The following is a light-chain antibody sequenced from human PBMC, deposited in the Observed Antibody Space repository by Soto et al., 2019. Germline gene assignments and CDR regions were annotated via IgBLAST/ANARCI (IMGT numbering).Light chain of an antibody. CDR3: QQYGSSPLIT. J-gene: IGKJ5*01. CDR2: GAS. CDR1: QRLSASD. Sequence: PGQRATLSCRASQRLSASDIAWYQQKPGQAPKFLIYGASSRATGIPDRFSGSGSGTDFTLTISRLEPEDFAVYHCQQYGSSPLITFGQGTRLEIK. V-gene: IGKV3-20*01.